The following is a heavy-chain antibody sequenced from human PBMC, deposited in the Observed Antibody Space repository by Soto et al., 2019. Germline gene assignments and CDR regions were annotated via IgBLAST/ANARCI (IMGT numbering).Heavy chain of an antibody. J-gene: IGHJ6*02. D-gene: IGHD6-6*01. CDR2: IYYSGST. Sequence: PSETLSLTCTVSGGSISRYYWSWIRQPPGKGLEWIGYIYYSGSTNYNPSLKSRVTISVDTSKNQFSLKLSSVTAADTAVYYCARGRQLVSVFSQAWGMDVWGQGTTVTVSS. CDR3: ARGRQLVSVFSQAWGMDV. V-gene: IGHV4-59*01. CDR1: GGSISRYY.